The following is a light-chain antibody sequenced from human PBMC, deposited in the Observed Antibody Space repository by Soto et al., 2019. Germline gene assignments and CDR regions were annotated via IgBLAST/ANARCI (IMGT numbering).Light chain of an antibody. CDR2: STS. CDR1: QRFGSSN. CDR3: QQYGNSPWT. Sequence: ELVLTQSPGTLSLSPGERGTLSCRASQRFGSSNLAWYQQKPRQAPRLLIYSTSSRATGIPDRFSGSGSGTDFTLTISRLEPEDFAVYYCQQYGNSPWTFGQGTKVDIK. J-gene: IGKJ1*01. V-gene: IGKV3-20*01.